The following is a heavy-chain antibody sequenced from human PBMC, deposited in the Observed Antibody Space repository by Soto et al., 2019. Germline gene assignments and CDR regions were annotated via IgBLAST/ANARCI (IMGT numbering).Heavy chain of an antibody. CDR3: ARGGEYCSGGSCYMSGGFDP. J-gene: IGHJ5*02. V-gene: IGHV1-18*01. D-gene: IGHD2-15*01. CDR2: ISAYNGNT. Sequence: ASVKVSCKASGYTFTSYGIIWVRQAPGQGLEWMGWISAYNGNTNYAQKLQGRVTMTTDTSTSTAYMELRSLRSEDTAVYYFARGGEYCSGGSCYMSGGFDPWGQGTLVTVSS. CDR1: GYTFTSYG.